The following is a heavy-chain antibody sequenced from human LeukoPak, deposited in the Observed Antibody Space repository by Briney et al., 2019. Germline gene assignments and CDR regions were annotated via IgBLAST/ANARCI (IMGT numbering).Heavy chain of an antibody. V-gene: IGHV4-4*02. D-gene: IGHD6-19*01. Sequence: GSLRLSCAASGFTFSNYWMSWVRQSPGKGLEWIGEIYHSGRTNYNPSLKSRVTISVDESKNQFSLKLNSITAADTAVYYCARRQWLAPFDYWGQGTLVTVSS. J-gene: IGHJ4*02. CDR2: IYHSGRT. CDR3: ARRQWLAPFDY. CDR1: GFTFSNYW.